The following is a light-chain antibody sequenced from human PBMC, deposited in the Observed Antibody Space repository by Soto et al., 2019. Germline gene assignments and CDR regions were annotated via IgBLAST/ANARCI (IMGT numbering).Light chain of an antibody. Sequence: QPVLTQPPSVSGAPGQRVTISCTGSSSNIGAGYDVHWYQQLPGTAPKLLIYGNSNRPSGVPDRFSGSKSGTSASLAITGLQAEDEADYYCQSYDSSLSGSVFGGGTSWPS. CDR3: QSYDSSLSGSV. CDR1: SSNIGAGYD. CDR2: GNS. J-gene: IGLJ3*02. V-gene: IGLV1-40*01.